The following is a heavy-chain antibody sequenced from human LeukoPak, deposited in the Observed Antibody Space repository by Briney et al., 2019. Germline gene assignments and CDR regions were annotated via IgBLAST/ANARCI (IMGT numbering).Heavy chain of an antibody. J-gene: IGHJ4*02. CDR3: ARGPGWGRFNFDY. V-gene: IGHV4-39*07. D-gene: IGHD7-27*01. Sequence: SETLSLTCTVSGGSISSSGYYWGWIRQPPGKGLEWIGSIYYSGSTNYNPSLKSRVTISVDTSKNQFSLKLSSVTAADTAAYYCARGPGWGRFNFDYWGQGTLVTVSS. CDR2: IYYSGST. CDR1: GGSISSSGYY.